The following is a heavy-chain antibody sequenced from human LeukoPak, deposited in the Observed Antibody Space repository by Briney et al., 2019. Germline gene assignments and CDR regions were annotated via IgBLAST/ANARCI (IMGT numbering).Heavy chain of an antibody. Sequence: PGGSLRLSCAASGLTFSSYWISWVRQAPGKGLEWVANIKQDGSEKYYVGSGRGRFTISRDNVENSLYLQMNSLRAEDTAVYYCARDMGHYYGSGSYWDYWGQGTLVTVSS. D-gene: IGHD3-10*01. CDR2: IKQDGSEK. CDR3: ARDMGHYYGSGSYWDY. V-gene: IGHV3-7*01. CDR1: GLTFSSYW. J-gene: IGHJ4*02.